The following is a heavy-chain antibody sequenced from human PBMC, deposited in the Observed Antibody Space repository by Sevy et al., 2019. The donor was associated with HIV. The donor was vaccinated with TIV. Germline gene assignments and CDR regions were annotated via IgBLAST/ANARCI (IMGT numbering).Heavy chain of an antibody. CDR2: ISAENGNK. Sequence: ASVKVSCKASGYTFSNYAVSWVRQAPGQGLEWLGWISAENGNKKYAQKFQGRVTMTTDTSTSTAYMELGSLRSDDTAVYYWARESRAAGKDYWGQGTLVTVSS. CDR1: GYTFSNYA. V-gene: IGHV1-18*01. CDR3: ARESRAAGKDY. D-gene: IGHD6-13*01. J-gene: IGHJ4*02.